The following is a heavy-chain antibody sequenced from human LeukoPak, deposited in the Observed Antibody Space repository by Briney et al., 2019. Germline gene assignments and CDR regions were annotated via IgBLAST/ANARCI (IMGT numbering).Heavy chain of an antibody. CDR3: ARERWWGNDAFDI. V-gene: IGHV4-61*09. CDR1: GGSISSGSYY. J-gene: IGHJ3*02. CDR2: IYTSGST. Sequence: SQTLSLTCTVSGGSISSGSYYWSWIRQPAGKGLEWIGHIYTSGSTNYNPSLKSRVTISVDTSKNQFSLKLSSVTAADTAVYYCARERWWGNDAFDIWGQGTMVTVSS. D-gene: IGHD2-15*01.